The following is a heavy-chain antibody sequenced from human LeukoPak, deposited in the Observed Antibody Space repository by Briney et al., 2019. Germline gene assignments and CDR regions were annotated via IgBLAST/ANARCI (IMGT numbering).Heavy chain of an antibody. CDR2: ISGSGGST. Sequence: GGSLRLSCAASGFTFSSYAMSWVRQAPGKGLEWVSAISGSGGSTYYADSVKGRFTISRDNSKNTLYLQMNSLRAEDTAVYYCARDGGAAAGGFMAGYYGMDVWGQGTTVTVSS. V-gene: IGHV3-23*01. CDR1: GFTFSSYA. CDR3: ARDGGAAAGGFMAGYYGMDV. J-gene: IGHJ6*02. D-gene: IGHD6-13*01.